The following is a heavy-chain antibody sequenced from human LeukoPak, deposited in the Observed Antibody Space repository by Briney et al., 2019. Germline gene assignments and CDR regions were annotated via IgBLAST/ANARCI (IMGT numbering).Heavy chain of an antibody. CDR1: GFTLSSHG. D-gene: IGHD6-19*01. CDR3: VRGQWVENYFDY. V-gene: IGHV3-33*01. CDR2: IWNDGSQK. Sequence: GGSLRLSCAASGFTLSSHGMHWVRQAPGKGLEWVAVIWNDGSQKYYADSVKGRFTVSRDNSESTLYLQMNSLRVEDTAVYYCVRGQWVENYFDYWGQGTLVTVSS. J-gene: IGHJ4*02.